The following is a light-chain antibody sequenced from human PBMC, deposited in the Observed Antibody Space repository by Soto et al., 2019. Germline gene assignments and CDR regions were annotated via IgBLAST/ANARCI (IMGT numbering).Light chain of an antibody. CDR1: ESVFNF. CDR2: AAS. CDR3: QHHRSQSLT. V-gene: IGKV1-5*01. J-gene: IGKJ4*01. Sequence: DILLIQSPATLSSSAGERITITCRASESVFNFLAWYQQKSGRAPNLLIYAASDLDTGIPARFSGSGSGTEFTLTIDNLQPNDSAIYFCQHHRSQSLTFGGGTQVDVK.